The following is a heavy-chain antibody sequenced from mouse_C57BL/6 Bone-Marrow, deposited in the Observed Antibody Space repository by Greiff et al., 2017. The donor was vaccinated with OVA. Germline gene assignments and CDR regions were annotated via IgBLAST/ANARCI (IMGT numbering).Heavy chain of an antibody. CDR3: ARDGGLLLRLGYFDV. V-gene: IGHV3-6*01. CDR2: ISYDGSN. CDR1: GYSITSGYY. J-gene: IGHJ1*03. Sequence: EVQLQQSGPGLVKPSQSLSLTCSVTGYSITSGYYWNWIRQFPGNKLEWMGYISYDGSNNYNPSLKNRISITPDTSKNQFFLKLNSVTTEDTATYYCARDGGLLLRLGYFDVWGTGTTVTVSS. D-gene: IGHD1-1*01.